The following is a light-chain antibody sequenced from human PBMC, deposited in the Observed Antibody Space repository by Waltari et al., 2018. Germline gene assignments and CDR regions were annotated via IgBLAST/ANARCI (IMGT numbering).Light chain of an antibody. J-gene: IGLJ3*02. V-gene: IGLV3-25*03. CDR2: KDS. Sequence: SYELTQPPPVSVSPGQPARITCAGDALPKKYAYWYQQKPGQAPVLVIYKDSERPSGSPERFSGSSSGTTATLTISGVQAEDEADYYCQSADSSGTWVFGGGTKLTVL. CDR1: ALPKKY. CDR3: QSADSSGTWV.